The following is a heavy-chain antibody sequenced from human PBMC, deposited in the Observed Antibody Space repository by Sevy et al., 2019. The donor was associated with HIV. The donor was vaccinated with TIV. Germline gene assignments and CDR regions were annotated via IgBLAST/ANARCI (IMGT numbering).Heavy chain of an antibody. CDR1: GFPFSNYA. D-gene: IGHD4-17*01. J-gene: IGHJ4*02. CDR3: ARDFYEFGDPRGLDY. Sequence: GGSLRLSCAASGFPFSNYAMSWVRQAPGKGLEWVSTLIGGGSRTYYADSVTGRFIISRDNSRNTLYLQMNSLRPEDTAMYYCARDFYEFGDPRGLDYWGQGVLVTVSS. V-gene: IGHV3-23*01. CDR2: LIGGGSRT.